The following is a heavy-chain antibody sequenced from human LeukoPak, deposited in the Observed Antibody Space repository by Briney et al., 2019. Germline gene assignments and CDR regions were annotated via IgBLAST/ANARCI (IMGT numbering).Heavy chain of an antibody. J-gene: IGHJ3*02. V-gene: IGHV1-18*04. CDR3: ARDKYQLRRFFVGALDI. CDR1: GYTFTSYG. CDR2: ISAYNGNT. D-gene: IGHD2-2*01. Sequence: ASVKVSCKASGYTFTSYGISWVRQAPGQGLEWMGWISAYNGNTNYAQKLQGRVTMTTDTSTSTAYMELRSLRSDDTAVYYCARDKYQLRRFFVGALDIWGQGTMVTVSS.